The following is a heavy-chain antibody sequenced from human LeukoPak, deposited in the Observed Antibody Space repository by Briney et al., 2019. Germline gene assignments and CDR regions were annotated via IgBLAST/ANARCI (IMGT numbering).Heavy chain of an antibody. CDR2: ISSSSSYI. J-gene: IGHJ4*02. Sequence: GGSLRLSCAASGFTFSRYEMNWVRQAPGKGLEWVSSISSSSSYIYYADSVKSGFTISRDNAKNSRYLQMNSLRAENTAVYYCARDLRSGGTTGGNDWGQGTLVPVSS. CDR3: ARDLRSGGTTGGND. CDR1: GFTFSRYE. D-gene: IGHD1-7*01. V-gene: IGHV3-21*01.